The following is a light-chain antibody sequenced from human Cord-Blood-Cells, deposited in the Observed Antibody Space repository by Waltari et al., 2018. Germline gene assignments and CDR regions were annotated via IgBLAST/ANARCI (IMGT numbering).Light chain of an antibody. J-gene: IGLJ1*01. CDR1: SSDVGGYNY. V-gene: IGLV2-14*01. CDR2: EVS. Sequence: QSALTQPASVSGSPGQSITISCTRTSSDVGGYNYVSWYQQHPGKAPKLMIYEVSNRTSVVSHRFSGSNSGNTASLTISGLQAEEEADYYCSSYTSSSTLVFGSGTKFTVL. CDR3: SSYTSSSTLV.